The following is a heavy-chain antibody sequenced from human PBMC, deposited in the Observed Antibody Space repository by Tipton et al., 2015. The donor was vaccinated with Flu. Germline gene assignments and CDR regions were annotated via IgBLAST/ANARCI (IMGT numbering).Heavy chain of an antibody. D-gene: IGHD2-2*01. CDR3: ARDPSLGMPDYFDY. V-gene: IGHV4-38-2*02. CDR1: GDSVRSDYY. Sequence: TLSLTCSVSGDSVRSDYYWGWIRQSPGKGLEWIGNSYHTGNAYYNPTLKSRATISVDTSKKQFSLQLTSVTAADTAVYYCARDPSLGMPDYFDYWGQGTLVTASS. CDR2: SYHTGNA. J-gene: IGHJ4*02.